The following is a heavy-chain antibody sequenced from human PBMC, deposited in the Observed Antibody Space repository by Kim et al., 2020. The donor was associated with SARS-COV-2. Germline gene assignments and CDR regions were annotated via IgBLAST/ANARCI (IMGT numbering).Heavy chain of an antibody. V-gene: IGHV1-69*13. J-gene: IGHJ2*01. D-gene: IGHD6-19*01. CDR1: GGTFSSYA. Sequence: SVKVSCKASGGTFSSYAISWVRQAPGQGLEWMGGIIPIFGTANYAQKFQGRVTITADESTSTAYMELSSLRSEDTAVYYCASLMGYSSGWPPYWYFDLWGRGTLVTVSS. CDR2: IIPIFGTA. CDR3: ASLMGYSSGWPPYWYFDL.